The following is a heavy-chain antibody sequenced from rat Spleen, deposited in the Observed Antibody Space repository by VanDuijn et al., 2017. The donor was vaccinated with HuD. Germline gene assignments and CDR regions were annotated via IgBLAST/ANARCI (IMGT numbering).Heavy chain of an antibody. D-gene: IGHD1-10*01. J-gene: IGHJ3*01. V-gene: IGHV5-25*01. CDR2: ISPGGGNT. Sequence: EVQLVESDGGLVQPGRSLKLSCAASGFTFSDYYMAWVRQAPTKGLEWVASISPGGGNTYYRDSVKGRFTISRDNTKSTLSLQMDSLRSEDTATYYCARRHYGYTDYFDYWGQGTLVTVSS. CDR3: ARRHYGYTDYFDY. CDR1: GFTFSDYY.